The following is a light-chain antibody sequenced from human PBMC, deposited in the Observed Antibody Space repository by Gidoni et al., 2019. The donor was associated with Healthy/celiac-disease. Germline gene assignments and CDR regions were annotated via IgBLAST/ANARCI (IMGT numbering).Light chain of an antibody. J-gene: IGLJ2*01. V-gene: IGLV2-23*02. CDR1: SSDVGSYNL. CDR2: EVS. CDR3: CSYAGSSIVV. Sequence: QPALTQPASVSGSPGQSITISCTGTSSDVGSYNLVSWYQQPPGKAPKLMIYEVSKRPSGVSNRFSGSKSGNTASLTISGLQAEDEADYYCCSYAGSSIVVFGGGTKLTVL.